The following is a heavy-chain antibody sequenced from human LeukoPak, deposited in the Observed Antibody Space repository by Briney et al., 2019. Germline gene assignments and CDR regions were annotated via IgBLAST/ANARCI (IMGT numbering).Heavy chain of an antibody. CDR3: ARMVDGDYGSDY. D-gene: IGHD4-17*01. CDR1: GYTFTDYY. V-gene: IGHV1-2*02. CDR2: INPNSGGT. Sequence: ASVMVSCKASGYTFTDYYMHWVRQAPGQGLEWMGWINPNSGGTNYAQKFQGRVTMTRDTSISTAYMELSRLRSDDTAVYYCARMVDGDYGSDYWGQGTLVTVSS. J-gene: IGHJ4*02.